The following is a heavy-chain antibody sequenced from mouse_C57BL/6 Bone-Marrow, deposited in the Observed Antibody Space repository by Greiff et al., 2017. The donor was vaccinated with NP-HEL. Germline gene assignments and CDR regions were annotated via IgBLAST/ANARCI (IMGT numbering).Heavy chain of an antibody. CDR3: ARLPVY. V-gene: IGHV5-4*03. CDR2: ISDGGSYT. CDR1: GFTFSSYA. Sequence: EVKLMESGGGLVTPGGSLKLSRAASGFTFSSYAMSWVRQTPEKRLEWVATISDGGSYTYYPDNVKGRFTISRDNAKNNLYLQMSHLKSEDTAMYYCARLPVYWGQGTSVTVSS. J-gene: IGHJ4*01.